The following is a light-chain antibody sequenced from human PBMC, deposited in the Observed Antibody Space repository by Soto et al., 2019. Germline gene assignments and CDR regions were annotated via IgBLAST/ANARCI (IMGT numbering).Light chain of an antibody. CDR3: QKYNSAPWT. J-gene: IGKJ1*01. CDR2: AAS. V-gene: IGKV1-27*01. Sequence: DIQITQSPPSLSSFFLDIVTITCRASQGIGNYLVWYQQKPGKVPKVLIYAASSLQSGATSRFSGSGSETEFTLTISSLQPEDVATYYCQKYNSAPWTFGPGTKVDI. CDR1: QGIGNY.